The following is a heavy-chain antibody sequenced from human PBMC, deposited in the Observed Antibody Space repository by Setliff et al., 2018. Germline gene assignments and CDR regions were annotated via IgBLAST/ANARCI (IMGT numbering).Heavy chain of an antibody. CDR1: GDPFNAYG. CDR3: ARGPSPTVTPSRLIYFYHMDV. Sequence: SVKVSCKASGDPFNAYGVSWVRQAPGQGLEWMGAIIPVLGMTDYAQKFQGRLTITADQSTTPVYMELSSLRFDDTALYYCARGPSPTVTPSRLIYFYHMDVWGTGTTVTVSS. CDR2: IIPVLGMT. V-gene: IGHV1-69*10. D-gene: IGHD4-17*01. J-gene: IGHJ6*03.